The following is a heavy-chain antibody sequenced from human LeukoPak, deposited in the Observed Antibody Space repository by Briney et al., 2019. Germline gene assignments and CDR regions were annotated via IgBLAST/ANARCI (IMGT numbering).Heavy chain of an antibody. Sequence: GGSLRLSCAASGFTFSSYWMNWVRQAPGKGLVWVSRIASDGSSTTYADSVKGRFSISRDNAKNTLYLQMNSLRVEDTAVYYCARRPRNDILTGTPFDYWGQGILVTVSS. CDR2: IASDGSST. V-gene: IGHV3-74*01. D-gene: IGHD3-9*01. J-gene: IGHJ4*02. CDR3: ARRPRNDILTGTPFDY. CDR1: GFTFSSYW.